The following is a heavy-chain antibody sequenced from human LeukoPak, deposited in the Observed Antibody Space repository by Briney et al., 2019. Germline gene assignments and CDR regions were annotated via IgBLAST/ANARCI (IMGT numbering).Heavy chain of an antibody. CDR2: IYSIGST. CDR3: ARDANGYNFYDY. CDR1: GGSISSYY. D-gene: IGHD5-24*01. V-gene: IGHV4-4*07. Sequence: SSETLSLTCTVSGGSISSYYWNWIRQAAGKGLEWIGRIYSIGSTNYNPSFKSRGTMSVGTTKNHFSLMLSSRIAADTAVYYCARDANGYNFYDYWGQGTLVTVSS. J-gene: IGHJ4*02.